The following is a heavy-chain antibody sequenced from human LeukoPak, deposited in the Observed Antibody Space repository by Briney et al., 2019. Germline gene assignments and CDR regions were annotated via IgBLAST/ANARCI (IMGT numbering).Heavy chain of an antibody. D-gene: IGHD1-14*01. V-gene: IGHV3-30-3*01. Sequence: GGSLRLSCAASRFTFSSYAMHWVRQAPGKGLEWVAVISYDGSNKYYADSVKGRFTISRDNSKNTLYLQMNSLRAEDTAVYYCARDTGPSYWYFDLWGRGTLVTVSS. CDR2: ISYDGSNK. J-gene: IGHJ2*01. CDR3: ARDTGPSYWYFDL. CDR1: RFTFSSYA.